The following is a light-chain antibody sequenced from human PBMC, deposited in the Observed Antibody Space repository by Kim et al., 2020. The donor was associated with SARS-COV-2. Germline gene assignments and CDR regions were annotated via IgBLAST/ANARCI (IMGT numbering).Light chain of an antibody. V-gene: IGLV3-19*01. Sequence: ALGQTVMITCQGDSLRFYYASWYQQKPGQAPMLIVYDKNNRPSGIPDRFSGSTSGSTASLTITGAQAEDEADYYCGSRDSDNHLGLFGGGTKLTVL. CDR3: GSRDSDNHLGL. CDR1: SLRFYY. J-gene: IGLJ2*01. CDR2: DKN.